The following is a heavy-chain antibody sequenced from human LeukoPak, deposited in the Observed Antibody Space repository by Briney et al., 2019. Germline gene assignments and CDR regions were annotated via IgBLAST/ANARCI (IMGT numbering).Heavy chain of an antibody. D-gene: IGHD2-15*01. CDR1: GGSFSGYY. Sequence: AETLSLTCAVYGGSFSGYYWSWIRQPPGKGLEWIGEINHSGSTNYNPSLKSRVTISVDTSKNQFSLKLSSVTAADTAVYYCARGYCSGGSCYSYYYYNYMDVWGKGTTVTVSS. CDR3: ARGYCSGGSCYSYYYYNYMDV. V-gene: IGHV4-34*01. J-gene: IGHJ6*03. CDR2: INHSGST.